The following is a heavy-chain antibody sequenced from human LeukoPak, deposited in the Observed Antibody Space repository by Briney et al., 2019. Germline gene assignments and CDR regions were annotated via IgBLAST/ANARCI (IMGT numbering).Heavy chain of an antibody. CDR1: GGSFSGYY. V-gene: IGHV4-34*01. J-gene: IGHJ4*02. CDR2: INHSGST. D-gene: IGHD3-9*01. CDR3: ARGGVTGVVLRYFDWLPFDY. Sequence: PSETLSLTCAVYGGSFSGYYWSWIRQPPGKGLEWIGEINHSGSTNYNPSLKSRVTISVDTSKNQFSLKLSSVTAADTAVYYCARGGVTGVVLRYFDWLPFDYWGQGTLVTVSS.